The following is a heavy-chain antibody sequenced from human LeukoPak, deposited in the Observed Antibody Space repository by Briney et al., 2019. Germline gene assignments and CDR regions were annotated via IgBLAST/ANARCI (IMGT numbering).Heavy chain of an antibody. D-gene: IGHD6-6*01. CDR2: IIPIFGTA. V-gene: IGHV1-69*05. J-gene: IGHJ6*03. CDR1: GGTFSSYA. CDR3: ARGIAARQVYYYYYMDV. Sequence: GASVKVSCKASGGTFSSYAISWVRQAPGQGLEWMGGIIPIFGTANYAQKFQGRVTITTDESTSTAYMELSSLRSEDTAVYYCARGIAARQVYYYYYMDVWGKGTTVTVS.